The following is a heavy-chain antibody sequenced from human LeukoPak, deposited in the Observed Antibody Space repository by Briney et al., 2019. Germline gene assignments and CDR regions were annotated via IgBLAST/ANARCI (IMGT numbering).Heavy chain of an antibody. V-gene: IGHV3-11*04. CDR3: ARAYYDILTGYYWYYFDH. CDR2: ISSSGSTI. J-gene: IGHJ4*02. D-gene: IGHD3-9*01. CDR1: GFTFSDYY. Sequence: PGGSLRLSCAASGFTFSDYYMSWIRQAPGKGLEWVSYISSSGSTIYYADSVKGRFTISRDNAKNSLYLQMNSLRAEDTAVYYCARAYYDILTGYYWYYFDHWGQGTLVTVSS.